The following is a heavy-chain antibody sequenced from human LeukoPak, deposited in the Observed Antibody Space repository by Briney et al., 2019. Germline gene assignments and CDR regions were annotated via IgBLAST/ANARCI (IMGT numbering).Heavy chain of an antibody. CDR3: ARAGGTTVVPGGYYFDY. Sequence: ASVKVSCKTSGYTFTSYYMHWARQAPGQGLEWMGIINPSGGSTSYAQKFQGRVTMTRDTSTSTVYMELSSLRSEDTAVYYCARAGGTTVVPGGYYFDYWGQGTLVTVSS. CDR1: GYTFTSYY. V-gene: IGHV1-46*01. J-gene: IGHJ4*02. CDR2: INPSGGST. D-gene: IGHD4-23*01.